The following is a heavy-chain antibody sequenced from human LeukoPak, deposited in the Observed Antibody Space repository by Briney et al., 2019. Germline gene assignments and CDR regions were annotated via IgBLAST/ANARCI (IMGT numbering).Heavy chain of an antibody. V-gene: IGHV3-23*01. CDR3: ANALATPYRYFDL. D-gene: IGHD2-15*01. CDR1: GFTFSSYA. J-gene: IGHJ2*01. Sequence: GGSLRLSCAASGFTFSSYAMSWVRQAPGKGLEWVSSISGSGGDTYYADSVKGRFTISRDNYKNTLYLQVNSLRAEDTAIYYCANALATPYRYFDLWGRVPLVTVSA. CDR2: ISGSGGDT.